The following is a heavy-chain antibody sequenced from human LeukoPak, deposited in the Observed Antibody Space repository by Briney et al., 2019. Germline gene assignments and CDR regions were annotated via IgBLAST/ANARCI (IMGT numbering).Heavy chain of an antibody. CDR1: GFTFSSYS. CDR2: ISSSSSYI. V-gene: IGHV3-21*01. D-gene: IGHD2-15*01. Sequence: GGSLRLSCAASGFTFSSYSMNWVRQAPGKGLEWVSSISSSSSYIYYADSVKGRFTISRDNAKNSLYLQMNSLRAEDTAVYYCARVDYSGGSCYSPFDYWGQGTLVTVSS. J-gene: IGHJ4*02. CDR3: ARVDYSGGSCYSPFDY.